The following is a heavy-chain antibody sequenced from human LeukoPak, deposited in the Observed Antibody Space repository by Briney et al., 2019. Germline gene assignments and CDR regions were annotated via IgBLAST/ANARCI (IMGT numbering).Heavy chain of an antibody. CDR2: VDPEDGET. V-gene: IGHV1-69-2*01. D-gene: IGHD3-3*01. Sequence: ASVKISCKVSGYTFTDYYMHWVQQAPGKGLEWMGLVDPEDGETIYAEKFQGRVTITADTSTDTAYMELSSLRSEDTAVYYCATVPFWSCYYGPRDFWGQGTLVTVSS. CDR1: GYTFTDYY. J-gene: IGHJ4*02. CDR3: ATVPFWSCYYGPRDF.